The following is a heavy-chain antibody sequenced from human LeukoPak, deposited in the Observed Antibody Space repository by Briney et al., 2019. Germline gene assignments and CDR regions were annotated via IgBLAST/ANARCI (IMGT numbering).Heavy chain of an antibody. CDR2: IYSGGST. D-gene: IGHD2-15*01. J-gene: IGHJ4*02. CDR3: AREVEGVEYIDY. CDR1: GFTVSSNY. Sequence: PGGSLRLSCAASGFTVSSNYMSWVRQAPGKGLEWVSVIYSGGSTYYADSVKGRFTISRDNSKNTLYLQMNSLRAEDTAVYYCAREVEGVEYIDYWGQGTLVTVSS. V-gene: IGHV3-53*01.